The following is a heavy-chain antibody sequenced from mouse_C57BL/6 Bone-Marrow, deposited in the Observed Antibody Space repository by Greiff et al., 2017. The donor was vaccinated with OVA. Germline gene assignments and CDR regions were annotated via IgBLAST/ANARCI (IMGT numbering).Heavy chain of an antibody. CDR2: IYPGSGST. CDR3: ARRGGYYGSSWYFDV. Sequence: QVQLQQSGAELVKPGASVKMSCKASGYTFTSYWITWVKQRPGQGLEWIGDIYPGSGSTNYNEKFKSKATLTVDTSSSTAYMQLSSLTSEDSAVYYCARRGGYYGSSWYFDVWGTGTTVTVSS. V-gene: IGHV1-55*01. CDR1: GYTFTSYW. D-gene: IGHD1-1*01. J-gene: IGHJ1*03.